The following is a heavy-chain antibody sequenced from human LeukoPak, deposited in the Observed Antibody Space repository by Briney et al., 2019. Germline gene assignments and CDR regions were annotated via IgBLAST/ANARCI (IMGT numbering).Heavy chain of an antibody. Sequence: PGGSLRLSCAASGFTFSRYWMHWLRQGPGKGLVWVSRISTDGSSSTYADSVKGRFTISRDNGKNTLYLQMNSLRAEDTAVYYCASYLTSIPSGMDVSGQGTTVIVSS. CDR3: ASYLTSIPSGMDV. J-gene: IGHJ6*02. CDR1: GFTFSRYW. D-gene: IGHD2/OR15-2a*01. V-gene: IGHV3-74*01. CDR2: ISTDGSSS.